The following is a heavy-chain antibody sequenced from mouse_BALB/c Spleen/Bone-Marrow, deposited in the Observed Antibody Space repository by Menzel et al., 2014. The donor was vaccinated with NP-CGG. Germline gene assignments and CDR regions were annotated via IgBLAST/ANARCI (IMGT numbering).Heavy chain of an antibody. J-gene: IGHJ2*01. CDR2: ISSGSSTI. D-gene: IGHD4-1*01. V-gene: IGHV5-17*02. Sequence: EVKLQESGGGLVQPGGSRKLSCAASGFTFSSFGMHWVRQAPERGLVWVAYISSGSSTIFYADTVKGRFTISRDNPKNTMFLQMTSLRSEDTAMYYCTRGGNWEDFDYWGQGTTLTVSS. CDR1: GFTFSSFG. CDR3: TRGGNWEDFDY.